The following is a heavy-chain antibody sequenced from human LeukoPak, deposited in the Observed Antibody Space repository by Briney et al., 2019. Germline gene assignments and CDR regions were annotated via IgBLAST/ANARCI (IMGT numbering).Heavy chain of an antibody. D-gene: IGHD6-19*01. CDR3: ARSSGWFCFDY. CDR1: GFPFSSYE. V-gene: IGHV3-48*03. Sequence: TGGSLILSCAASGFPFSSYEMNWVRQAPGKGLEWVSYISSSGSTIYYADSVKGRFTISRDNAKNSLYLQMNSLRAEDTAVYYCARSSGWFCFDYWGQGTLVTVSS. CDR2: ISSSGSTI. J-gene: IGHJ4*02.